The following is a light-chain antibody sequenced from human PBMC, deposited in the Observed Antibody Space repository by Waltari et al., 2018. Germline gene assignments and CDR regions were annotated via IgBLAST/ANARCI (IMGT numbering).Light chain of an antibody. J-gene: IGKJ2*01. V-gene: IGKV3-15*01. Sequence: EIVVTQSPATLSVYPGERATLSCRASQSLNDNLAWYQQKPGQAPRLLIYGASMRAPGGPVRFSGSGSGTEFTLTIDSLQSEDFAVYYCQQYNNWPPYTFGQGTQLDIK. CDR3: QQYNNWPPYT. CDR1: QSLNDN. CDR2: GAS.